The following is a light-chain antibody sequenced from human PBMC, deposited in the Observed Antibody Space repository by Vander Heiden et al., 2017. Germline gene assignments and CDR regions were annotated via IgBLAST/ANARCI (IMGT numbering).Light chain of an antibody. Sequence: DILLTQSPATLSLSPGERATLPCRASQSVSSYLAWYQQKPGQAPRLLIYDASNRATGIPARCSGSGSGTDCTLTISSLEPEDLAVYYCQQRSNWLFTFGPGTKVDIK. J-gene: IGKJ3*01. V-gene: IGKV3-11*01. CDR1: QSVSSY. CDR2: DAS. CDR3: QQRSNWLFT.